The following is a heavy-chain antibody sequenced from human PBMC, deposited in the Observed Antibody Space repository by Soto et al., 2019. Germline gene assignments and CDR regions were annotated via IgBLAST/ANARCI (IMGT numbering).Heavy chain of an antibody. CDR2: ISGSGRST. Sequence: GGSLRLCCAASGFTSSDYAMTWFRQAPGKGPEWVSSISGSGRSTYYADSVKGRFTISRDNSKNTMYIQRNSLRAEGTDVSYCAKRPVAGTREVDYWRQGIIVTASS. CDR3: AKRPVAGTREVDY. J-gene: IGHJ4*02. D-gene: IGHD6-19*01. CDR1: GFTSSDYA. V-gene: IGHV3-23*01.